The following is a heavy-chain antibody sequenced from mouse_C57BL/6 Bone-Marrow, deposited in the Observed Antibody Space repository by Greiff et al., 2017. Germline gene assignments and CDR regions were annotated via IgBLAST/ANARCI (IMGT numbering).Heavy chain of an antibody. CDR1: GFTFSSYG. J-gene: IGHJ3*01. Sequence: EVKLVESGGGLVKPGGSLKLSCAASGFTFSSYGMSWVRQTPDKRLEWVATISSGGSYTYYPDSVKGRFTISRDNAKNTLYLQMSSLKSEDTAMYYCARHDYSWFAYWGQGTLVTVSA. D-gene: IGHD2-4*01. V-gene: IGHV5-6*03. CDR2: ISSGGSYT. CDR3: ARHDYSWFAY.